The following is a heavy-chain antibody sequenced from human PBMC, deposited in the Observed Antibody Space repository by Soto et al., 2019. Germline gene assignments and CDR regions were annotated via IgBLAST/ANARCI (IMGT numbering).Heavy chain of an antibody. J-gene: IGHJ4*02. CDR2: IESAGAT. V-gene: IGHV3-13*01. Sequence: EVQLVESGGGLVQPGGSLRLSCAASGFTFSIYDIHWVRQATGKGLEWVSGIESAGATYYSDSVKGRFTISGDNAKNYLYLQMNSLRAEDTAVYYCARDAKSEYIRGAGGFDSWGQGALVTVSS. CDR3: ARDAKSEYIRGAGGFDS. D-gene: IGHD3-16*01. CDR1: GFTFSIYD.